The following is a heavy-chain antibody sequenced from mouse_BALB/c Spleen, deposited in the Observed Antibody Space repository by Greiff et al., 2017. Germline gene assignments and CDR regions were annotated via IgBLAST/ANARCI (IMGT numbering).Heavy chain of an antibody. V-gene: IGHV1-69*02. CDR1: GYTFTSYW. CDR3: TRERYYGSSYGYFDY. CDR2: IYPSDSYT. J-gene: IGHJ2*01. D-gene: IGHD1-1*01. Sequence: QVQLQQPGAELVRPGASVKLSCKASGYTFTSYWINWVKQRPGQGLEWIGNIYPSDSYTNYNQKFKDKATLTVDKSSSTAYMQLSSPTSEDSAVYYCTRERYYGSSYGYFDYWGQGTTLTVSS.